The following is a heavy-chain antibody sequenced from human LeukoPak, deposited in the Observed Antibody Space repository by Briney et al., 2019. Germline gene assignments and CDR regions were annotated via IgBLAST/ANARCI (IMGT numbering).Heavy chain of an antibody. CDR1: GFTVRSNY. V-gene: IGHV3-66*01. J-gene: IGHJ6*02. Sequence: PGGSLRLSCAASGFTVRSNYMSWVRQAPAQGLEWGSIIYSGGSTYYADSVKGRFTISRDNSKNTLYLQMNSLRAEDTAVYYCARITMVRGVIINIYYYYGMDVWGQGTTVTVSS. D-gene: IGHD3-10*01. CDR3: ARITMVRGVIINIYYYYGMDV. CDR2: IYSGGST.